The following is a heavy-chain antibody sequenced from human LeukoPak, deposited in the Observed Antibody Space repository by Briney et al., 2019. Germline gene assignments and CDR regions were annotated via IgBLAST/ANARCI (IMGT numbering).Heavy chain of an antibody. CDR3: AKPYSSSWYYFDY. J-gene: IGHJ4*02. CDR2: ISGSGGST. CDR1: GFTFSSYA. D-gene: IGHD6-13*01. V-gene: IGHV3-23*01. Sequence: QPGGSLRLSCAASGFTFSSYAMSWVHQAPGKGLEWVSAISGSGGSTYYADSVKGRFTISRDNSKNTLYLQMSSLRAEDTAVYYCAKPYSSSWYYFDYWGQGTLVTVSS.